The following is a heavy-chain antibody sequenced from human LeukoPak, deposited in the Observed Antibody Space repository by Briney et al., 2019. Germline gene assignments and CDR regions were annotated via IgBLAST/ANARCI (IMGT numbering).Heavy chain of an antibody. CDR1: GFTFTTYW. CDR3: APYRRSALTKPDD. CDR2: INENGSEK. D-gene: IGHD4-11*01. J-gene: IGHJ4*02. V-gene: IGHV3-7*01. Sequence: GGSLRLSCAASGFTFTTYWMTWVRQAPGKGLQWVANINENGSEKNYLNSVRGRFTISRDNVKNSLYLQMNSLTPEDTAVYYCAPYRRSALTKPDDWGQGTLVTVSS.